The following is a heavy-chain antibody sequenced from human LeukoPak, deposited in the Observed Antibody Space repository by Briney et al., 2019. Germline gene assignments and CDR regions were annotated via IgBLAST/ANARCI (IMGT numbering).Heavy chain of an antibody. V-gene: IGHV4-59*01. CDR1: GGSISSYY. CDR2: IYYSGST. Sequence: PSETLSLTYTVSGGSISSYYWSWIRQPPGKGLEWIGYIYYSGSTNYNPSLKSRVTISVDTSKNQFSLKLSSVTAADTAVYYCARGCTYGSYHWYFDLWGRGTLVTVSS. D-gene: IGHD1-26*01. CDR3: ARGCTYGSYHWYFDL. J-gene: IGHJ2*01.